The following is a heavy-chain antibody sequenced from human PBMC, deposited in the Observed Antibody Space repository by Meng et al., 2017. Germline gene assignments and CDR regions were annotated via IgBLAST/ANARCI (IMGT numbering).Heavy chain of an antibody. CDR3: ARATYDYDSSGLDY. CDR1: GFTFSSYS. Sequence: GESLKISCAASGFTFSSYSMNWVRQAPGKGLEWVSSISSSSSYIYYADSVKGRFTISRDNDKNSLYLQMNSLRAEDTAVYYCARATYDYDSSGLDYWGQGTLVTVSS. D-gene: IGHD3-22*01. CDR2: ISSSSSYI. J-gene: IGHJ4*02. V-gene: IGHV3-21*01.